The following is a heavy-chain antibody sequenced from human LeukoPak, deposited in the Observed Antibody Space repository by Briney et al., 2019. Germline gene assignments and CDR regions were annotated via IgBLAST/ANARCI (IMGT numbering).Heavy chain of an antibody. J-gene: IGHJ4*02. CDR3: TKDFGVGLRLFDWNS. V-gene: IGHV3-7*05. D-gene: IGHD3-9*01. CDR1: GFTFSSYW. CDR2: TKQDGSEI. Sequence: PGGSLRLSCAASGFTFSSYWMSWVRQAPGRGLQWVASTKQDGSEIYYVDSVKGRFSISRDNDKNSLSLRMSSLRPEDTAVYYCTKDFGVGLRLFDWNSWGQGTLVTVSS.